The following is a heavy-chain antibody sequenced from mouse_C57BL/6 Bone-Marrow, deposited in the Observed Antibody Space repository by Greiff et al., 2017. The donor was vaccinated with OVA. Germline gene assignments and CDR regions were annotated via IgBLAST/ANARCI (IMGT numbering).Heavy chain of an antibody. Sequence: QVQLQQSGAELVRPGASVKLSCKASGYTFTDYYINCVKQRPGQGLEWIARIYPGSGNTYYNEKFKGKATLTAEKSSSTAYMQLSSLTSEDSAVYFCARADYYGSSYEAMDYWGQGTSVTVSS. CDR1: GYTFTDYY. V-gene: IGHV1-76*01. CDR3: ARADYYGSSYEAMDY. CDR2: IYPGSGNT. J-gene: IGHJ4*01. D-gene: IGHD1-1*01.